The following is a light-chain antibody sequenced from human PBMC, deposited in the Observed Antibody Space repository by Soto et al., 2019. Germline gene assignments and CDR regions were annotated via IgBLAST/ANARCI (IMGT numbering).Light chain of an antibody. J-gene: IGLJ1*01. CDR3: ASNTPSNPRV. CDR2: EVR. V-gene: IGLV2-14*03. CDR1: SSAVGAYDY. Sequence: QSALTQPASVSGSPGQSFAISCTVTSSAVGAYDYVSWYQQHPDKAPRLIIYEVRHRPAGVSNRFSASKYVNTATLTISGLQTEDEADYYCASNTPSNPRVFGTGTKVTVL.